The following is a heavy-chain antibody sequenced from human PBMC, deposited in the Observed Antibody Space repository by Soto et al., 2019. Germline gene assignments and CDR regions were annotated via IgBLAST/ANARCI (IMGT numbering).Heavy chain of an antibody. Sequence: ASVKVSCKASGYTFTSYGISWVRQAPGQGLEWMGWISAYNGNTNYAQKLQGRVTMTTDTSTSTAYMELRSLRSDDTAVYYCAYSGWAAVSVWSVPWREATLVNVSS. V-gene: IGHV1-18*01. CDR1: GYTFTSYG. CDR3: AYSGWAAVSVWSVP. D-gene: IGHD1-1*01. CDR2: ISAYNGNT. J-gene: IGHJ5*02.